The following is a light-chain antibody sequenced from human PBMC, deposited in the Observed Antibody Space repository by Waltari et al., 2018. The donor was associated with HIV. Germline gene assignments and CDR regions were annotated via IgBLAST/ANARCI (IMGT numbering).Light chain of an antibody. CDR3: QQYNKWSRGT. V-gene: IGKV3D-15*01. J-gene: IGKJ4*01. CDR1: QSVSSY. CDR2: GAS. Sequence: EVVMTQSPATLSVSPGERATLSCRASQSVSSYLAWYQPKPGQAPRLLIYGASTRATGIPSRFVGSGSGTDFTLTISSLQSEDFAVYFCQQYNKWSRGTFGGGTKVEVK.